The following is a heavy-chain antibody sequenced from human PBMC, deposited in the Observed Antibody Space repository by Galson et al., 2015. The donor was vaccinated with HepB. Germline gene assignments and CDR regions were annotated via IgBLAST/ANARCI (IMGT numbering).Heavy chain of an antibody. CDR3: ARPRYGGYDSPYYFDY. J-gene: IGHJ4*02. CDR1: GYSFPNCW. Sequence: QSGAEVKKPGESLKISCKGSGYSFPNCWIGWVRQVPGKGLEWVGIIYPAESDTRYSPSFQGQVTISADKSINTAYLQWSTLRASDTAMYYCARPRYGGYDSPYYFDYWGQGTLVTVSS. D-gene: IGHD5-12*01. CDR2: IYPAESDT. V-gene: IGHV5-51*03.